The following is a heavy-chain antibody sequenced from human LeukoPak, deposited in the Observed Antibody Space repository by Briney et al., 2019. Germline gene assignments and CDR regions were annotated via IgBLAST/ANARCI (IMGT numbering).Heavy chain of an antibody. V-gene: IGHV1-69*04. J-gene: IGHJ1*01. CDR3: ASERSIGAAPEYFQH. CDR2: IIPILGIA. CDR1: GGTFISYA. D-gene: IGHD6-13*01. Sequence: SVKVSCKASGGTFISYAISWVRQAPGQGLEWVGRIIPILGIANYAQKFQGRVTITADKSTSTAYMGLSSLRSEDTAVYYCASERSIGAAPEYFQHWGQGTLVTVSS.